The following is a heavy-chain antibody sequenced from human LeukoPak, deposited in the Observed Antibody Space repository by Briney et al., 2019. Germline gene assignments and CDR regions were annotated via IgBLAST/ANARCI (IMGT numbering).Heavy chain of an antibody. V-gene: IGHV4-38-2*02. CDR3: ARGPAYMWLRAGSVCYFDF. J-gene: IGHJ4*02. D-gene: IGHD3-10*01. CDR2: TTQSGTT. CDR1: GYTINSGCY. Sequence: SETLSLTCNVSGYTINSGCYWSWIRQSPGNGLEWIGETTQSGTTDYNPSLKDRVTISVDTSKNQFSLKLTSVTAADTAVYYCARGPAYMWLRAGSVCYFDFWGQGVLVTVSS.